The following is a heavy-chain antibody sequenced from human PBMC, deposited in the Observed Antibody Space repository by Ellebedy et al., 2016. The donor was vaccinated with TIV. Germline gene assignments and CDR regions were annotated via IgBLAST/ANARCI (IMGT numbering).Heavy chain of an antibody. CDR3: ARYWNYYYSTGTEESYWYFDL. CDR1: GGSMGPYS. D-gene: IGHD3-22*01. CDR2: MSYSGGT. Sequence: SETLSLXXAVSGGSMGPYSWSWIRQPPGKGLEWIGFMSYSGGTKYNASLQSRVSMSVDTFKKEFSLRLTSVTAADTAVYYCARYWNYYYSTGTEESYWYFDLWGRGTLVTVSS. J-gene: IGHJ2*01. V-gene: IGHV4-59*01.